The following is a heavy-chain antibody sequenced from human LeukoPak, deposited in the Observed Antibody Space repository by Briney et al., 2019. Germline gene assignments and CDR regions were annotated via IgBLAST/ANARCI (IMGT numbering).Heavy chain of an antibody. Sequence: SETLSLTCTVSGGSISTGDYYWAWIRQPPGEGREWVGFIYYSGTTYYNPSLKSRVTISVDMSRNEFSLKLSSVTAADTAVYYCARSRSGYSYDHAAFEIWGQGTMVTVSS. V-gene: IGHV4-30-4*01. J-gene: IGHJ3*02. CDR3: ARSRSGYSYDHAAFEI. CDR1: GGSISTGDYY. CDR2: IYYSGTT. D-gene: IGHD5-18*01.